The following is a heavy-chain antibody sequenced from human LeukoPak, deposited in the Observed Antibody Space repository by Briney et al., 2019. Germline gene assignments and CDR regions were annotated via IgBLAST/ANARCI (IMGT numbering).Heavy chain of an antibody. Sequence: GGSLRLSCAASGFTFSSYSMNWVRQAPGKGLEWVSSISSSSSYIYYADSVKGRFTISRDNAKNSLYLQMNSLRAEDTAVYYCAREKTSTQGYYFDYWGQGTLVTVSS. CDR2: ISSSSSYI. J-gene: IGHJ4*02. D-gene: IGHD2-15*01. CDR1: GFTFSSYS. CDR3: AREKTSTQGYYFDY. V-gene: IGHV3-21*01.